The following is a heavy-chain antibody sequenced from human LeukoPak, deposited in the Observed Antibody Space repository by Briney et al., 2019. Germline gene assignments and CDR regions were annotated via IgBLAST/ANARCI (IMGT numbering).Heavy chain of an antibody. CDR2: IYSSGRT. J-gene: IGHJ4*02. V-gene: IGHV4-4*07. CDR1: GGSISNFY. CDR3: ARGRYFDY. Sequence: SETLSLTCTVSGGSISNFYWDWIRQPADKGLEWIGRIYSSGRTNYNPSLKSRVTMSVDTSKNQFSLKLTSITAADTAIYYCARGRYFDYWGQGTQVTVSS.